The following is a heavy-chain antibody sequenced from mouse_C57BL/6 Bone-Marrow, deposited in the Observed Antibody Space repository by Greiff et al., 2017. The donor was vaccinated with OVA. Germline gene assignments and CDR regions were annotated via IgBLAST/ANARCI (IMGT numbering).Heavy chain of an antibody. V-gene: IGHV6-3*01. CDR1: GFTFSNYW. CDR2: IRLKSDNYAT. Sequence: EVQLQESGGGLVQPGGSMKLSCVASGFTFSNYWMNWVRQSPEKGLEWVAQIRLKSDNYATHYAESVKGRFTISRDDSKSSVYLQMKNLRAEDTGIYYCTADGYWYFDVWGTGTTVTVSS. D-gene: IGHD2-3*01. J-gene: IGHJ1*03. CDR3: TADGYWYFDV.